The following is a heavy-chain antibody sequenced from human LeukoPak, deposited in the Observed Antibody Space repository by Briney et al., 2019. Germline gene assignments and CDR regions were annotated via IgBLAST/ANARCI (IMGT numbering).Heavy chain of an antibody. D-gene: IGHD3-22*01. CDR1: GFTFSSHW. CDR2: IKKDGSEK. V-gene: IGHV3-7*01. J-gene: IGHJ4*02. CDR3: ARVGSLYDSTGYYSQ. Sequence: PGGSLRLSCAASGFTFSSHWMSWVRQAPGKGLEWVANIKKDGSEKYYVDSVKGRFTISRDNAKNSLYLQMNSLRAEDTAVYYCARVGSLYDSTGYYSQWGQGTLVTVSS.